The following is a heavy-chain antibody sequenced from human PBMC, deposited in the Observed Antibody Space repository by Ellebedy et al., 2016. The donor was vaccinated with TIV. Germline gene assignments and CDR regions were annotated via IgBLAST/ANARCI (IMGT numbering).Heavy chain of an antibody. D-gene: IGHD4-17*01. CDR1: RFSFRTYG. Sequence: GESLKISCAASRFSFRTYGMHWVRQAPGKGLEWVGVISYDGSNKYYAGSVKGRFTISRDNSKNTLFLQMNSLRADDTAIYYCATDPNRGDGDFGYWGQGTLVTVSS. J-gene: IGHJ4*02. CDR3: ATDPNRGDGDFGY. V-gene: IGHV3-30*03. CDR2: ISYDGSNK.